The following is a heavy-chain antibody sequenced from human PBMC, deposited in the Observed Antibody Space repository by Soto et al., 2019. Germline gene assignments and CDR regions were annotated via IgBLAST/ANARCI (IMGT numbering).Heavy chain of an antibody. Sequence: GGSLRLSCAASGFTFSSYAMSWVRQAPGKGLEWVSAISGSGGSTYYADSVKGRFTISRDNSKNTLYLQMNSLRAEDTAVYYCAKFKTYYDFRSGYPDDAFDIWGQGTMVTVSS. J-gene: IGHJ3*02. CDR3: AKFKTYYDFRSGYPDDAFDI. D-gene: IGHD3-3*01. V-gene: IGHV3-23*01. CDR1: GFTFSSYA. CDR2: ISGSGGST.